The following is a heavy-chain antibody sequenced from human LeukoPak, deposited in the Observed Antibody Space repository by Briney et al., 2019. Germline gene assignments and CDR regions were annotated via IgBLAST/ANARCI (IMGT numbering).Heavy chain of an antibody. V-gene: IGHV4-39*01. CDR3: ARCITMVRGVIRPPDY. Sequence: PSETLSLTCTVSGGSISSSSYYWGWIRQSPGKGLEWIGSTYYSGSAYYNPSLKSRLTISVDTPKNQFSLKLSSVTAADTAVYYCARCITMVRGVIRPPDYWGQGTLVTVSS. D-gene: IGHD3-10*01. J-gene: IGHJ4*02. CDR1: GGSISSSSYY. CDR2: TYYSGSA.